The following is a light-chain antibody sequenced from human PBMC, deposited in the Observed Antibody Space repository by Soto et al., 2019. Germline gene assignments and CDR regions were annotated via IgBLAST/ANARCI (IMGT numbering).Light chain of an antibody. Sequence: QSALTQPPSASGSPGQSVAISCTGTSRDVGASDYVSWYQQHSGKAPKLLLYEVNKRPSGVPVRFSGSKSGNTASLTVSALQADDEADYYCLSHSGSSNVLGTGTKLTVL. V-gene: IGLV2-8*01. CDR2: EVN. J-gene: IGLJ1*01. CDR3: LSHSGSSNV. CDR1: SRDVGASDY.